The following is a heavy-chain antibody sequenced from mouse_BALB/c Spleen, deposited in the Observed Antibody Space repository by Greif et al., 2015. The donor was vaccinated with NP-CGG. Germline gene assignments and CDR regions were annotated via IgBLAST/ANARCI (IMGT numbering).Heavy chain of an antibody. D-gene: IGHD1-1*01. CDR1: GYTFTSYW. Sequence: VQLQESGAELVKPGASVKLSCKASGYTFTSYWMHWVKQRPGQGLEWIGEINPSNGRTNYNEKFKSKATLTVDKSSSTAYMQLSSLTSEDSAVYYCARSNYYGSSYYFDYWGQGTTLTVSS. CDR2: INPSNGRT. V-gene: IGHV1S81*02. CDR3: ARSNYYGSSYYFDY. J-gene: IGHJ2*01.